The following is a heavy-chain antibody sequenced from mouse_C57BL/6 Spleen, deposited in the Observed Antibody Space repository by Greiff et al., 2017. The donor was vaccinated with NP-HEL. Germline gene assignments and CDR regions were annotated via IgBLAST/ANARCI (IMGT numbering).Heavy chain of an antibody. D-gene: IGHD2-5*01. CDR2: IDPSDSYT. Sequence: VQLQQPGAELVRPGTSVKLSCKASGYTFTSYWMHWVKQRPGQGLEWIGVIDPSDSYTNYNQKFKGKATLTVDTSSSTAYMQLSSLTSEDSAVYYCARDYSNYGVYYYAMDYWGQGTAVTVSS. CDR1: GYTFTSYW. CDR3: ARDYSNYGVYYYAMDY. V-gene: IGHV1-59*01. J-gene: IGHJ4*01.